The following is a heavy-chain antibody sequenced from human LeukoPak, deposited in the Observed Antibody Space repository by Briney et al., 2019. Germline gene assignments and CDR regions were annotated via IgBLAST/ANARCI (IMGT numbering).Heavy chain of an antibody. CDR3: ARERYGSGAFDI. J-gene: IGHJ3*02. Sequence: GGSLRLSCAASGFTFSSYAMSWVRQAPGKGLDWVSAISGSGVSTYYADSVKGRFTISRDNSKKKLYLQMKSLRAEDRAVYYCARERYGSGAFDIWGQGTMVTVSS. CDR1: GFTFSSYA. D-gene: IGHD3-10*01. CDR2: ISGSGVST. V-gene: IGHV3-23*01.